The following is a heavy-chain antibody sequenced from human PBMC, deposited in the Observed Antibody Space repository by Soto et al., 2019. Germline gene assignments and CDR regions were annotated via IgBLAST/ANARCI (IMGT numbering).Heavy chain of an antibody. J-gene: IGHJ4*02. CDR2: FYYSGIT. CDR3: ARVTGAVPATTHYVDD. Sequence: SETLSLTCTVSGVSVNSGDYYWSWIGQPPGKGLEWLGYFYYSGITNYNPSLKSRVTISADTSKNQFSLKLRSVTAADAAVYYCARVTGAVPATTHYVDDGGQGTPGTVS. CDR1: GVSVNSGDYY. V-gene: IGHV4-61*08. D-gene: IGHD1-26*01.